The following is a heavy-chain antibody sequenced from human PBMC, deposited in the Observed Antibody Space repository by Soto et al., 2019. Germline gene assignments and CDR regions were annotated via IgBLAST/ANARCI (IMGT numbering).Heavy chain of an antibody. CDR1: GYSCISYG. CDR2: ISGYNGNT. J-gene: IGHJ4*02. V-gene: IGHV1-18*04. D-gene: IGHD6-19*01. CDR3: ARDQWTLDHSRGWYCD. Sequence: QVQLVQSGGEVKQPGASVKVSCKASGYSCISYGISWVRQAPGQGLEWRGWISGYNGNTKYAQKLQVRVTMTTDTSTSTVYMELRSLRSDDTAVDYGARDQWTLDHSRGWYCDWGQGTLVNVSS.